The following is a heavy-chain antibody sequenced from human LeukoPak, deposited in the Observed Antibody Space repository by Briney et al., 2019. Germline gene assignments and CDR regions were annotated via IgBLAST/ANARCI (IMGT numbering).Heavy chain of an antibody. Sequence: PSETLSLTCAVSGVSISNYYCIWIRQPPGKGLKWLGDIHYSGDTNDNHSLNSRVTISVETSKNQFSLNLSSVPAADTAVYYCARHWGSGWYFDLWGRGTLVTVSS. CDR1: GVSISNYY. V-gene: IGHV4-59*01. CDR2: IHYSGDT. CDR3: ARHWGSGWYFDL. J-gene: IGHJ2*01. D-gene: IGHD7-27*01.